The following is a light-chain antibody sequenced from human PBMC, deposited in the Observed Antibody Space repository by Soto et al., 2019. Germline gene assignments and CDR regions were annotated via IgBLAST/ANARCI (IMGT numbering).Light chain of an antibody. V-gene: IGKV3-20*01. CDR3: QQYGSSPPYS. J-gene: IGKJ2*03. CDR2: DAS. Sequence: EIVLTQSPATLSLSPGERATLSCRASQSVSSNYLAWYQQKPGQAPRLLIYDASTRATGLPDRFSGSGSGTDVSITISRLEPEDVAVYYCQQYGSSPPYSFGQGTKLEIK. CDR1: QSVSSNY.